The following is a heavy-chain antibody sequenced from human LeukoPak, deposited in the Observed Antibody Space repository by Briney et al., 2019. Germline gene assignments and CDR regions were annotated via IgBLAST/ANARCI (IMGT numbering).Heavy chain of an antibody. CDR3: ARVRPGYSSGWDDY. V-gene: IGHV1-18*01. D-gene: IGHD6-19*01. CDR2: ISAYNGNT. CDR1: GYTFTSYG. J-gene: IGHJ4*02. Sequence: GASGKLSCKASGYTFTSYGISWVRQAPGQGLEWMGWISAYNGNTNYAQKLQGRVTMTTDTSTSSAYMELRSLRSDDTAVYYCARVRPGYSSGWDDYWGQGTLVTVSS.